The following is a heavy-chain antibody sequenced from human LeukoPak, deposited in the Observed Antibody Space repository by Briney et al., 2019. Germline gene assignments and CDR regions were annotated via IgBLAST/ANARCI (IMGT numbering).Heavy chain of an antibody. CDR2: IYYSGST. CDR1: GGSIGRSSYF. J-gene: IGHJ4*02. Sequence: SETLSLTCSVSGGSIGRSSYFWGWIRQPPGKGPEWIGSIYYSGSTYYNPSPRRQVTISVDTSKNQFSLKFSSVTAADTAIYYCARVFEMATIRKLYYFDHWGQGTLVTVSS. D-gene: IGHD5-24*01. V-gene: IGHV4-39*01. CDR3: ARVFEMATIRKLYYFDH.